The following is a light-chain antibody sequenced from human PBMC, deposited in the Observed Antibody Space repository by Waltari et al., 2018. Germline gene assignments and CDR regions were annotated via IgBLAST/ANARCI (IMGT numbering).Light chain of an antibody. CDR2: RNN. V-gene: IGLV10-54*04. Sequence: QAGLTQPPSVSKGLRHTATLSCTGNSNNVGNQGAAWLQQHQGQPPKLLSYRNNNRPSGISDRFSASRSGNTASLTITGLQPEDEADYYCSAWDSDLRGYVFGTGTKVTVL. CDR3: SAWDSDLRGYV. CDR1: SNNVGNQG. J-gene: IGLJ1*01.